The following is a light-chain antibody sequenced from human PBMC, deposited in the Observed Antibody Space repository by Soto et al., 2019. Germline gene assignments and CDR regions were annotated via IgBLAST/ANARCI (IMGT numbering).Light chain of an antibody. J-gene: IGKJ1*01. V-gene: IGKV1-5*03. CDR1: QSISSW. CDR2: KAS. CDR3: QQYNSYSFT. Sequence: DIQMTQSPSTLSASVGDRVTITCRASQSISSWLAWYQQKPGKAPKLLIYKASSLESGVPSRFRGSGSGTEFTLTISNLQADDFATYYCQQYNSYSFTVGQGTKVEIK.